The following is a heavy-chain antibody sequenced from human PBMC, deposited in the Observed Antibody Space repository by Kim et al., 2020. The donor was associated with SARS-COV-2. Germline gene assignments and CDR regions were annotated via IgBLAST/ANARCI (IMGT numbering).Heavy chain of an antibody. D-gene: IGHD6-19*01. V-gene: IGHV3-74*01. Sequence: YAESVKGRVTITSDNSKNTLNLQMNMLRAEDTAVYYCARRQFSSGWYYFDYWGQGTLVTVSS. J-gene: IGHJ4*02. CDR3: ARRQFSSGWYYFDY.